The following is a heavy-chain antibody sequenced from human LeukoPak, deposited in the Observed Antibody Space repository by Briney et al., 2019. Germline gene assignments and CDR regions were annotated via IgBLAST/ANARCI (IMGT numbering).Heavy chain of an antibody. Sequence: GGSLRLSCAAPGFTFSSYSMNWVRQAPGKGLEWVSYISSSSSTIYYADSVKGRFTISRDNAKNSLYLQMNSLRAEDTAVYYCARDNDWPYSYYFDYWGQGTLVTVSS. CDR3: ARDNDWPYSYYFDY. V-gene: IGHV3-48*04. D-gene: IGHD3-9*01. CDR2: ISSSSSTI. CDR1: GFTFSSYS. J-gene: IGHJ4*02.